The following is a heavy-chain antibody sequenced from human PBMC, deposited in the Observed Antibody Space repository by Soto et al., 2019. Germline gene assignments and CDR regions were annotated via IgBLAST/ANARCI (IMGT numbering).Heavy chain of an antibody. D-gene: IGHD2-15*01. CDR1: GFTFSSYE. J-gene: IGHJ6*02. V-gene: IGHV3-48*03. CDR3: ASRGGGWYYGMDV. CDR2: ISSSGSTI. Sequence: EVQLVESGGGLVQPGGSLRLSCAASGFTFSSYEMNWVRQAPGKGLEWVSYISSSGSTIYYADSVKGRFTISRDNAKNSLYLQMNRLRAEDTAVYYGASRGGGWYYGMDVWGQGTTVTVSS.